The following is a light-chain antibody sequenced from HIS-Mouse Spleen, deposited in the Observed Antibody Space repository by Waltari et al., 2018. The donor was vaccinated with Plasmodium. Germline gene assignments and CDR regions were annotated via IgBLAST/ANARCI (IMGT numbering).Light chain of an antibody. J-gene: IGLJ2*01. CDR1: SSDVGGYNY. CDR2: DVS. CDR3: SSYAGSNNLV. V-gene: IGLV2-8*01. Sequence: QSALTQPASVSGSPGQSITISCTGTSSDVGGYNYVSWYHQHPGKAPKLMIYDVSNRPSGVPDRFSGSKSGNTASLTVSGLQAEDEADYYCSSYAGSNNLVFGGGTKLTVL.